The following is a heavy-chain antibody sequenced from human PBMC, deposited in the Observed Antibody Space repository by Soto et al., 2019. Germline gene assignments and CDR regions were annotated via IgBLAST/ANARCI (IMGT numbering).Heavy chain of an antibody. CDR2: ISDDGSNK. J-gene: IGHJ4*02. V-gene: IGHV3-30*03. CDR3: AATYSGSYYAVDY. D-gene: IGHD1-26*01. Sequence: VQLVESGGGVVQPGRSLRLSCAASGFTFSSYGIHWVRQAPGKGLEWVAVISDDGSNKYYADSVKGRFTISRDNPKTTLWLQMNSLRPEDTAVFYCAATYSGSYYAVDYWGQGTLVTVSS. CDR1: GFTFSSYG.